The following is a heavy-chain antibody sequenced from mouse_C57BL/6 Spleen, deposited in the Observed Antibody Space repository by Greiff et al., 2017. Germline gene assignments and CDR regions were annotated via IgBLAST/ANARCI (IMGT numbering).Heavy chain of an antibody. CDR1: GYTFTSYW. CDR3: ARSEVATDY. CDR2: IDPSDSET. V-gene: IGHV1-52*01. Sequence: QQSCKASGYTFTSYWMHWVKQRPIQGLEWIGNIDPSDSETHYNHKFKDKATLTVDKSSSTAYMQLSSLTSADAAVYYCARSEVATDYWGQGTTLTVSS. D-gene: IGHD1-1*02. J-gene: IGHJ2*01.